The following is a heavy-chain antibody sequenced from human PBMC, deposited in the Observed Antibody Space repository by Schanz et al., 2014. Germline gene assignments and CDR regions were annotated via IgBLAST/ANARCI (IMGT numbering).Heavy chain of an antibody. D-gene: IGHD3-3*01. Sequence: EVQLVESGGGLVKPGGSLRLSCGVSGFTASSHSMNWVRQAPGRGLEWVSYVSRSTPDIYYADSVKGRFTMTRDNAKNSVFLQMNSLTAEDTAVYDCVRDSFFSFDYWGQGTLVTVSS. J-gene: IGHJ4*02. CDR1: GFTASSHS. CDR2: VSRSTPDI. V-gene: IGHV3-21*01. CDR3: VRDSFFSFDY.